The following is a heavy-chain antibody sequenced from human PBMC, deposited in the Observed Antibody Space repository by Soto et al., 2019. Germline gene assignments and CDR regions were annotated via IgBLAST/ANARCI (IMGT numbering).Heavy chain of an antibody. Sequence: EVQLVESGGGLVQPGESLRLSCAASGFTFSYYWMHWVRQAPGKGLVWVSRIHSDGSDTTYADSVKGRFTISRDNARNRLDLTMNSLRAEDTAVYYCARGDRGAFDLWGQGTVVTVSS. D-gene: IGHD1-26*01. CDR3: ARGDRGAFDL. J-gene: IGHJ3*01. CDR2: IHSDGSDT. V-gene: IGHV3-74*01. CDR1: GFTFSYYW.